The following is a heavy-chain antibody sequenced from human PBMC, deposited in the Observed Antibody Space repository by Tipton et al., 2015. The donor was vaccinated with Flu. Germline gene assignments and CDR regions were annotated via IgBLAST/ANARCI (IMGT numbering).Heavy chain of an antibody. CDR3: ARGPTVVTPVYAFDI. Sequence: LRLSCTVSGASISSAAYYWRWIRQPAGKGLEWIGRIYTSGSTNYNPSLKSRVSISLDTSKKQFSLKLTPVTAADAAVYYCARGPTVVTPVYAFDIWGQGTMVTVSS. CDR2: IYTSGST. D-gene: IGHD4-23*01. V-gene: IGHV4-61*02. J-gene: IGHJ3*02. CDR1: GASISSAAYY.